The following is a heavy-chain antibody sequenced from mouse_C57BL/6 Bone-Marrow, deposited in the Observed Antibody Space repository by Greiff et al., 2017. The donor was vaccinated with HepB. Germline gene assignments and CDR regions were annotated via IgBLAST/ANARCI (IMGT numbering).Heavy chain of an antibody. V-gene: IGHV1-82*01. Sequence: LVKPGASVKISCKASGYAFSSSWLNWVKQRPGKGLEWIGRIYPGDGDTNYNGKFKGKATLTADKSSSTAYMQLSSLTSEDSAVYFCARRSLRYYFDYWGQGTTLTVSS. J-gene: IGHJ2*01. CDR2: IYPGDGDT. D-gene: IGHD1-1*01. CDR3: ARRSLRYYFDY. CDR1: GYAFSSSW.